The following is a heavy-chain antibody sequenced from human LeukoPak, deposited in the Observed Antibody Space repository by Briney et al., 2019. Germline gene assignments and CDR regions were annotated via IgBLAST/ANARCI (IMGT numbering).Heavy chain of an antibody. J-gene: IGHJ4*02. CDR1: GFTFSSYG. CDR3: AKDLWV. D-gene: IGHD7-27*01. CDR2: ISYDGSNK. V-gene: IGHV3-30*18. Sequence: PGGSPRLSCAASGFTFSSYGMHWVRQAPGKGLEWVAVISYDGSNKYYADSVKGRFTISRDNSKNTLYLQMNSLRAEDTAVYYCAKDLWVWGQGTLVTVSS.